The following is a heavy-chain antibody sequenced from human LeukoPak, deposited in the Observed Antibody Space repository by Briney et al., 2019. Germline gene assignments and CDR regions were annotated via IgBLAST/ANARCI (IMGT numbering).Heavy chain of an antibody. J-gene: IGHJ4*02. V-gene: IGHV3-53*01. CDR2: IYSGGST. D-gene: IGHD3-3*01. CDR1: GFTVSSNY. Sequence: GGSLRLSWAASGFTVSSNYMSWVRQAPGRGLEGVSVIYSGGSTYYADSVKGRFAISRDNSKNTLYLQMNSLRAEDTAVYYCARFWSGYSFDYWGQGTLVTVSS. CDR3: ARFWSGYSFDY.